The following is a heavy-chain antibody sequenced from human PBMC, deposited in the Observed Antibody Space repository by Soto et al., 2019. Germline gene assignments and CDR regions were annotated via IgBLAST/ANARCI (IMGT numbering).Heavy chain of an antibody. Sequence: SDTLSLTCAVYGGSFSGYDWTWIRQPPGTGLEWIGEINHSGSSNYNPSLKSRVTISVDTSKNQFSLKLTSVTAADTAVYYCAKETYSGPLDYWGQGTLVTVSS. CDR1: GGSFSGYD. D-gene: IGHD2-15*01. J-gene: IGHJ4*02. CDR3: AKETYSGPLDY. V-gene: IGHV4-34*01. CDR2: INHSGSS.